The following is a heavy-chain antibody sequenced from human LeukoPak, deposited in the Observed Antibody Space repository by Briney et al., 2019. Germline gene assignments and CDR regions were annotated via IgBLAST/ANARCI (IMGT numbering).Heavy chain of an antibody. CDR1: GGTFSSYA. Sequence: ASVKVSCKASGGTFSSYAISWVRQAPGQGLEWMGGIIPIFGTANYAQKFQGGVTITADKSTSTAYMELSSLRSEDTAVYYCARGPPHFSLFVDYWGQGTLVTVSS. V-gene: IGHV1-69*06. CDR3: ARGPPHFSLFVDY. J-gene: IGHJ4*02. CDR2: IIPIFGTA.